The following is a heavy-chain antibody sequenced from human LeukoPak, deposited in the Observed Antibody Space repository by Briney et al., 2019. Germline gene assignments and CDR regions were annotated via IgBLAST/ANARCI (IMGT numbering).Heavy chain of an antibody. CDR1: GGSISSGNYY. J-gene: IGHJ4*02. CDR3: ARLPPLRGYNFGSSDY. Sequence: SETLSLTCSVSGGSISSGNYYWGWIRQPPGKGLEWIGNVFYTGTSYSNPSLRSRVTISVDTSRNQFSLKLNSVTAADTAVYYCARLPPLRGYNFGSSDYWGQGTLVTVSS. V-gene: IGHV4-39*01. D-gene: IGHD5-18*01. CDR2: VFYTGTS.